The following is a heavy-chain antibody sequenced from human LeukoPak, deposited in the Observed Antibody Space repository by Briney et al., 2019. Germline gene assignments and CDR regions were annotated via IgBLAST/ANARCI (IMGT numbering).Heavy chain of an antibody. V-gene: IGHV4-34*01. CDR3: ARGNSSSWPLDY. CDR2: INHSGST. D-gene: IGHD6-13*01. Sequence: SETLSLTCAVYGGSFSGYYWSWIRQPPGKGLEWIGEINHSGSTNYNPSLKSRVTISVDTSKNQFSLKLSFVTAADTAVYYCARGNSSSWPLDYWGQGTLVTVSS. J-gene: IGHJ4*02. CDR1: GGSFSGYY.